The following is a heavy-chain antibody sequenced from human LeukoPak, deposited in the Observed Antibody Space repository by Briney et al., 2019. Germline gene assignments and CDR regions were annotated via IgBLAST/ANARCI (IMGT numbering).Heavy chain of an antibody. CDR2: IYTSGST. CDR3: ARAGNLRSDYYYMDV. CDR1: GGSISSYY. J-gene: IGHJ6*03. D-gene: IGHD4-23*01. Sequence: SETLSLTCSVSGGSISSYYWSWIRQPAGKGLEWIGRIYTSGSTNYNPSLKSRVTMSVDTSKNQFSLKLSSVTAADTAVYYCARAGNLRSDYYYMDVWGKGTTVTISS. V-gene: IGHV4-4*07.